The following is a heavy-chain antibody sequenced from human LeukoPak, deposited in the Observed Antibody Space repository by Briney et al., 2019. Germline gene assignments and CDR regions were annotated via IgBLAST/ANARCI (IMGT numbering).Heavy chain of an antibody. D-gene: IGHD2-15*01. Sequence: SETLSLTCAVYGGSFSGYYWSWIRQPPGKGLEWIGEINHGGSTNYNPSLKSRVTISVDTSKNQFSLKLSSVTAADTAVYYCARGRLVCGGSGNWFDPWGQGTLVTVST. CDR2: INHGGST. CDR3: ARGRLVCGGSGNWFDP. CDR1: GGSFSGYY. J-gene: IGHJ5*02. V-gene: IGHV4-34*01.